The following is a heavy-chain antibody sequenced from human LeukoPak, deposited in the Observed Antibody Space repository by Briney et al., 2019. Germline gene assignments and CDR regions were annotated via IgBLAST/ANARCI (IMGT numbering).Heavy chain of an antibody. CDR1: GGSISSGGYY. V-gene: IGHV4-30-2*01. CDR2: IYHSGST. Sequence: SETLSLTCTVSGGSISSGGYYWSWIRQPPGKGLEWIGYIYHSGSTYYNPSLKSRVTISVDRSKNQFSLKLSSVTAADTAVYYCARGRSSPFDYWGQGTLVTVSS. J-gene: IGHJ4*02. D-gene: IGHD6-13*01. CDR3: ARGRSSPFDY.